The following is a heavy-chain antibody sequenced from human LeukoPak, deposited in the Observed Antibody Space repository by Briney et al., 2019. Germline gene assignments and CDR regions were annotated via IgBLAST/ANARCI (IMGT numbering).Heavy chain of an antibody. V-gene: IGHV4-34*01. Sequence: PSETLSLTCAVYGGSFSGYYWSWIRQPPGKGLEWIGEINHSGSTNYNPSLKSRVTISVDTSKNQFSLKLSSVTAADTAVYYCARASWYYMDVWGKGTTVTVSS. CDR3: ARASWYYMDV. J-gene: IGHJ6*03. CDR2: INHSGST. CDR1: GGSFSGYY.